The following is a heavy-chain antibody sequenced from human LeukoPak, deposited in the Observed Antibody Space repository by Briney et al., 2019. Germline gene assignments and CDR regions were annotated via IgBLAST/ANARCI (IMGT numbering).Heavy chain of an antibody. CDR3: ARLDCSSTSCYWFPFDY. Sequence: ASVKVSCKASGYTFTSYDINWVRQATGQGLEWMGWMNPNSGNTGYAQKFQGRVTMTRNTSISTAYMELSSLRSEDTAVYYCARLDCSSTSCYWFPFDYRGQGTLVTVSS. V-gene: IGHV1-8*01. J-gene: IGHJ4*02. D-gene: IGHD2-2*01. CDR2: MNPNSGNT. CDR1: GYTFTSYD.